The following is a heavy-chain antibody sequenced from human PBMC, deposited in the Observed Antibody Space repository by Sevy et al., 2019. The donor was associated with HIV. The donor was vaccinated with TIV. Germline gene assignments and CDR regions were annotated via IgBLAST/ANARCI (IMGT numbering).Heavy chain of an antibody. J-gene: IGHJ6*02. Sequence: GGSLRLSCAASGFTFSSYGMHWVRQAPGKGLEWVAVIWYDGSNKYYADSGKGRFTISRDNSKNTLYLQMNSRRAEDTAVYYCARGGSGMEDYYYGMDVWGQGTTVTVSS. D-gene: IGHD3-10*01. CDR1: GFTFSSYG. CDR2: IWYDGSNK. V-gene: IGHV3-33*01. CDR3: ARGGSGMEDYYYGMDV.